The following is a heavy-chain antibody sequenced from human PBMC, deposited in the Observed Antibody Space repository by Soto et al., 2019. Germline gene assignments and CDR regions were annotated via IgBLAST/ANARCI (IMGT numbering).Heavy chain of an antibody. J-gene: IGHJ6*03. CDR1: GFTFSDYW. CDR2: MKRDGSTT. V-gene: IGHV3-74*01. Sequence: EVQLVESGGGLVQPGGSLRLSCAASGFTFSDYWMHWVRQAPGKGLEWVSRMKRDGSTTNYADSVKGRFTISRDNAKNTLYVEMNSLRGEDTADYYCARGAINYYYEDVWVKGTTVTVSS. CDR3: ARGAINYYYEDV.